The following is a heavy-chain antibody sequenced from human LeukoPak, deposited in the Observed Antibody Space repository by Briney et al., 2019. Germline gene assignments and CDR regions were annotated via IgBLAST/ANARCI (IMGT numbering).Heavy chain of an antibody. CDR2: INPNSGGT. J-gene: IGHJ4*02. Sequence: ASVKVSCKASGYTFTGYYMHWVRQAPGQGLEWMGWINPNSGGTNYAQKFQGRVTMTRDTSISTAYMELSGLRSDDTAVYYCARDLRTYSYADYWGQGTLVTVSS. V-gene: IGHV1-2*02. D-gene: IGHD5-18*01. CDR3: ARDLRTYSYADY. CDR1: GYTFTGYY.